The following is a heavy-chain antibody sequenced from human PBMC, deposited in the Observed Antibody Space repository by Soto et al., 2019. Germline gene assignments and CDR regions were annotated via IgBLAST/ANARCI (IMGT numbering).Heavy chain of an antibody. Sequence: ASVKVSCKASGGTFSSYAISWVRQAPGQGLEWMGGIIPIFGTANYAQKFQGRVTITADKSTSTAYMELSSLRSEDTAVYYCARPIYSSSWIGYYWGQGTLVTVSS. CDR3: ARPIYSSSWIGYY. J-gene: IGHJ4*02. D-gene: IGHD6-13*01. CDR1: GGTFSSYA. CDR2: IIPIFGTA. V-gene: IGHV1-69*06.